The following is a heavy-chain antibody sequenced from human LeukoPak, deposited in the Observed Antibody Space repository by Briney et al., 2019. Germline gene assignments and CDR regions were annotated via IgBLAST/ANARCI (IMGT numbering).Heavy chain of an antibody. Sequence: GGSLRLSCAASGFTFSSYGMHWVRQAPGKGLEWVSYISSDSSNIFYADSFKGRFTISRDNAQNSLYLQMNSLRVEDTAVYYCARDPPGAHFDYWGQGTLVTVSS. CDR1: GFTFSSYG. V-gene: IGHV3-21*01. D-gene: IGHD7-27*01. CDR3: ARDPPGAHFDY. J-gene: IGHJ4*02. CDR2: ISSDSSNI.